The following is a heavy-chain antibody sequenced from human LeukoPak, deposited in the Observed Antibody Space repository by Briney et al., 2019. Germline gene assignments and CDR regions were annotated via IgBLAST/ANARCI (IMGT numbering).Heavy chain of an antibody. J-gene: IGHJ4*02. CDR3: ARVGYSSSWYDGIDY. CDR1: GGSFSGYY. D-gene: IGHD6-13*01. CDR2: INHSGST. Sequence: SETLSLTCAVYGGSFSGYYWSWIRQPPGKGLEWIGEINHSGSTNYNPSLKSRVTISADTSKNQFSLNLSSVTAADTAVYYCARVGYSSSWYDGIDYWGQGTLVTVSS. V-gene: IGHV4-34*01.